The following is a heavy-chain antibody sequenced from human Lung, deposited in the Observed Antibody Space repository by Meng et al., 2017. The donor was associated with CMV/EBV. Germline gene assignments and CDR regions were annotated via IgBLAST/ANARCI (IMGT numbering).Heavy chain of an antibody. CDR3: ARGPGIAVAGLFDY. CDR2: IIPIFGTA. J-gene: IGHJ4*02. V-gene: IGHV1-69*05. D-gene: IGHD6-19*01. CDR1: GGTFSSYA. Sequence: KISCKASGGTFSSYAISWVRQAPGQGLEWMGGIIPIFGTANYAQKFQGRVTITTDESTSTAYMELSSLRSEDTAVYYCARGPGIAVAGLFDYWGQGXLVTVSS.